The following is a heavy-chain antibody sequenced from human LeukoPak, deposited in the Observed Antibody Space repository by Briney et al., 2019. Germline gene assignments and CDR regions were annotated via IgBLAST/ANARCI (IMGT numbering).Heavy chain of an antibody. J-gene: IGHJ4*02. CDR2: ISYSGST. CDR1: GGSITTNNYY. V-gene: IGHV4-39*07. D-gene: IGHD3-22*01. CDR3: AGGDSYY. Sequence: SETLSLTCTVSGGSITTNNYYWGWIRQPPGKGLEWIGMISYSGSTYYNPSLKSRVTISRETSKNQFSLKVRSVTAADTAVYYCAGGDSYYWSQGTLVTVSS.